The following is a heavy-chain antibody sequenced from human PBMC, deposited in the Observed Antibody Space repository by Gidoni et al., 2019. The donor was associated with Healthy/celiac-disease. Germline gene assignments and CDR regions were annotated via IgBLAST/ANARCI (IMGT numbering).Heavy chain of an antibody. J-gene: IGHJ4*02. V-gene: IGHV4-34*01. Sequence: QVQLQQWGAGLLKPSETLSLTCAVYGGSFSGYYWSWIRQPPGKGLEWIGEIKHSGSTNYNPSLKSRVTISVDTSKNQFSLKLSSVTAADTAVYYCARGRHYYGSGSYYRAYYFDYWGQGTLVTVSS. D-gene: IGHD3-10*01. CDR3: ARGRHYYGSGSYYRAYYFDY. CDR2: IKHSGST. CDR1: GGSFSGYY.